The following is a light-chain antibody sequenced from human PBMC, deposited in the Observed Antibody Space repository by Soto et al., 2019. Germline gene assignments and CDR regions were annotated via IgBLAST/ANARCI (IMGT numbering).Light chain of an antibody. CDR2: GTS. Sequence: EIVLTQSPGTLSLSPGERATLSCRASQSVSSTYLACYQQTPGQAPRLLIYGTSSRATGIPDRFSGSGSGTDFTLTISRLEHEDFAVYFCQQYNYSPWTFGQGTKVEIK. J-gene: IGKJ1*01. CDR1: QSVSSTY. V-gene: IGKV3-20*01. CDR3: QQYNYSPWT.